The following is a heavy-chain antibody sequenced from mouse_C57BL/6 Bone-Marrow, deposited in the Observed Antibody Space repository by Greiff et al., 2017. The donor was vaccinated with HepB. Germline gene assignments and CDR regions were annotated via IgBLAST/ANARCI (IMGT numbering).Heavy chain of an antibody. J-gene: IGHJ4*01. CDR2: ISSGSSAI. Sequence: EVQLVESGGGLVQPGGSRKLSCAASGFSFSSFGIHWVRQAPEKGLEWVAYISSGSSAIYYADTVKGRFTVSRDNPRNTLFLQMTSLRSEDTATYYCARQDPFYYAMDYWGQGTSVTVSS. V-gene: IGHV5-17*02. CDR3: ARQDPFYYAMDY. CDR1: GFSFSSFG.